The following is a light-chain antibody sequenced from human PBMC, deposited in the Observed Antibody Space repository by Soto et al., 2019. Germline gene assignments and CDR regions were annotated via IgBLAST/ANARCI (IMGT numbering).Light chain of an antibody. J-gene: IGLJ1*01. CDR2: EVS. Sequence: QSVLTQPASVSGSPGQSITISCTGTSSDVGGYKYVSWYQQHPGKTPQLMIYEVSNRPSGVSNRFSGSKSGNTASLTISGLQAEDEADHYCSSYTGSNTRYVFGTGTKVTVL. CDR1: SSDVGGYKY. CDR3: SSYTGSNTRYV. V-gene: IGLV2-14*01.